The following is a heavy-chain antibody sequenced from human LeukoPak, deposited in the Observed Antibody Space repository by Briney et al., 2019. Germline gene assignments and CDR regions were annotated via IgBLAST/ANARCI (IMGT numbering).Heavy chain of an antibody. CDR3: ARGVYGAYFDY. CDR2: IQDSGYT. CDR1: GGSISGYY. D-gene: IGHD4-17*01. J-gene: IGHJ4*02. V-gene: IGHV4-59*01. Sequence: SETLSLTCTVSGGSISGYYWSWIRQSPGKGLEWIAYIQDSGYTEYKPSLRSRVTISLDTSKNQLSLKLSSVTAADTAVYYCARGVYGAYFDYWGQGTLVTVSS.